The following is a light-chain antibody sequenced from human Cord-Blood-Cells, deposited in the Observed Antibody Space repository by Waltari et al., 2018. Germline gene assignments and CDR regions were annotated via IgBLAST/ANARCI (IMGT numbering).Light chain of an antibody. CDR1: QGISSY. CDR3: QQYYSYPLT. Sequence: AIRMTQSPSSFSASTGDRATITCRASQGISSYLAWYQQKPGKAPNLLIYAASTLQSGVPSRFSGSGSGTDFTLTISCLQSEDFATYYCQQYYSYPLTFGGGTKVEIK. J-gene: IGKJ4*01. CDR2: AAS. V-gene: IGKV1-8*01.